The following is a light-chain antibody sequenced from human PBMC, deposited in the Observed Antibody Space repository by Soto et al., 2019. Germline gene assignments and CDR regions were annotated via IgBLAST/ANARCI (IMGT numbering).Light chain of an antibody. J-gene: IGKJ1*01. CDR1: QSVSNN. CDR3: QQSNDWWT. CDR2: GAS. Sequence: EIVMTQSPATLSVSPGERATLSCRASQSVSNNLAWYQQKPGQALRLLIYGASTRATGIPARFSGSGSGTEFTLTISSLQSEDFAVYYCQQSNDWWTFGQGTKVEIK. V-gene: IGKV3-15*01.